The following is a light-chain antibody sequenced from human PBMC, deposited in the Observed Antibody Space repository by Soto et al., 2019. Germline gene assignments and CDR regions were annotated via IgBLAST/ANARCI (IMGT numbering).Light chain of an antibody. CDR3: SSFTSSSTYV. CDR2: DVS. V-gene: IGLV2-14*01. Sequence: QSALTQPASVSGSPGQSIAISCTGTSSDIGAYNYVSWYQQYPGKAPKLMIYDVSNRPSGVADRFSGSTSGNTASLTISGLQAEDEAEYYCSSFTSSSTYVFGTGTKVTVL. J-gene: IGLJ1*01. CDR1: SSDIGAYNY.